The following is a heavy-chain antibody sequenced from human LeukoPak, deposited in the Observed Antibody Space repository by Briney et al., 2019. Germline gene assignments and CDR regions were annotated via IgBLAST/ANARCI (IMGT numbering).Heavy chain of an antibody. CDR2: IYSGGRT. D-gene: IGHD3-10*01. Sequence: GGSLRLSCAASGLTVSSNYMSWVRQGPGKGLEWVSVIYSGGRTFYADSVKGRFIISRDNSKNTLFLQMNSLRAEDTAVYYCARDLYYGSGGYYFDYWGQGTLVTVSS. J-gene: IGHJ4*02. CDR3: ARDLYYGSGGYYFDY. V-gene: IGHV3-66*01. CDR1: GLTVSSNY.